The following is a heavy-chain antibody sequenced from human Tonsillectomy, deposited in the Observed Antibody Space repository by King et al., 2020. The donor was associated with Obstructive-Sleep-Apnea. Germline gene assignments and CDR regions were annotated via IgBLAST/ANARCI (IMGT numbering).Heavy chain of an antibody. CDR3: ARLKRYCSSTSCSWYFDL. D-gene: IGHD2-2*01. CDR2: IYYSGIT. J-gene: IGHJ2*01. CDR1: GGSISIYY. V-gene: IGHV4-59*08. Sequence: VQLQESGPGLVKPSETLSLTCTFSGGSISIYYLSWIRQPPGKGLVWIGYIYYSGITNYNPSLKSRVTISVDTSKNQFSLKLSSVTAADTAVYYCARLKRYCSSTSCSWYFDLWGRGTLVTVSS.